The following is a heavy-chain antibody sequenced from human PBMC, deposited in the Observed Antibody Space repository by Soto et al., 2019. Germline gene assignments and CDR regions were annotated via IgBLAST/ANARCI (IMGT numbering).Heavy chain of an antibody. CDR3: ARVGLDYYYYGMDV. CDR2: IIPIFGTA. CDR1: GGTFSSYA. Sequence: GASVKVSCKASGGTFSSYAISWVRQAPGQGLEWMGGIIPIFGTANYAQKFQGRVTITADKSTSTAYMELSSLRSEDTAVYYCARVGLDYYYYGMDVWGQGTTVTVSS. J-gene: IGHJ6*02. V-gene: IGHV1-69*06. D-gene: IGHD3-10*01.